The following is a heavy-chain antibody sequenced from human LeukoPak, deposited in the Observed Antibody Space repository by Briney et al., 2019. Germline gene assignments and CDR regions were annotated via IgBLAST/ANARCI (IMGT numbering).Heavy chain of an antibody. V-gene: IGHV5-51*01. CDR2: IYPGDSDA. CDR1: GYSFTSYW. CDR3: ARRYCSSTSCYGAFDI. Sequence: ESLKISCKGSGYSFTSYWIGWVRQMPGKGLEWMGIIYPGDSDARYSPSFQGQVTISADKSISTAYLQWSSLKASDTAMYYCARRYCSSTSCYGAFDIWGQGTMVTVSS. J-gene: IGHJ3*02. D-gene: IGHD2-2*01.